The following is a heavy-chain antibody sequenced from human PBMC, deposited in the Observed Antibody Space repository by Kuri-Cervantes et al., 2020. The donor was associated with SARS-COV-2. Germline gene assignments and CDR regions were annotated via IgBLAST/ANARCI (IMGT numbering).Heavy chain of an antibody. Sequence: GESLHISCAASGFNFSRTDMHWVRQAPGKGLEWVAVISHDGKNKKCIASGKGRFTISRDNSKNTLYLQMNSLRAENTAVYYCAREADIAAAGYRYFDYWGQGTLVTVSS. J-gene: IGHJ4*02. V-gene: IGHV3-30*03. CDR3: AREADIAAAGYRYFDY. D-gene: IGHD6-13*01. CDR1: GFNFSRTD. CDR2: ISHDGKNK.